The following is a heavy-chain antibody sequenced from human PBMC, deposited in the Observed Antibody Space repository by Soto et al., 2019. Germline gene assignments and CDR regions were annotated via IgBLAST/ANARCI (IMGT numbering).Heavy chain of an antibody. CDR1: GFTFSSYW. J-gene: IGHJ1*01. CDR3: ARLPNKSPQN. V-gene: IGHV3-74*01. Sequence: EVHLVESGGGLVQPGGSLRLSCVASGFTFSSYWMHWVRQAPGKGLVWVSSISNGGSSIYADPVKGRFTISRDNAKNTLYLQMNSLRAEDTAVYYCARLPNKSPQNWGQGTLVIVSP. CDR2: ISNGGSS.